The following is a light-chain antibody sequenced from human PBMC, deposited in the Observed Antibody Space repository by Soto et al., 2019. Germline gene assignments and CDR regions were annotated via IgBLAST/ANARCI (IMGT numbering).Light chain of an antibody. CDR1: QSISSTY. CDR3: QQYGSSQYT. CDR2: GAS. J-gene: IGKJ2*01. Sequence: EIVLTQSPGTLSLSPGERATLSCRASQSISSTYFAWYQQKPGQAPRLLIYGASGRATGIPDRFSGSGSGTDFTLTISRLEPADFAVYYCQQYGSSQYTFGQGTKLEMK. V-gene: IGKV3-20*01.